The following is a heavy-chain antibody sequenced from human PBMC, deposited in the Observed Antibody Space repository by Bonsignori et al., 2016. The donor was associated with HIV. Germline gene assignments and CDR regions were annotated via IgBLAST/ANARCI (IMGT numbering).Heavy chain of an antibody. CDR3: ASWDIVATIYY. D-gene: IGHD5-12*01. CDR2: INHSGST. CDR1: GGSFSGYY. Sequence: SETLSLTCAVYGGSFSGYYWSWIRQPPGKGLEWIGEINHSGSTNYNPSLKSRVTISVDTSKNQFSLKLSSVTAADTAVYYCASWDIVATIYYWGQGTLVTVSS. J-gene: IGHJ4*02. V-gene: IGHV4-34*01.